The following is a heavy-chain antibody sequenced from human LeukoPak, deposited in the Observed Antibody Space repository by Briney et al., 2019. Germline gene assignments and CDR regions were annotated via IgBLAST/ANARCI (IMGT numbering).Heavy chain of an antibody. D-gene: IGHD6-13*01. CDR2: IWYGGSNK. CDR1: GFTFSSYG. Sequence: GGSLRLSCAASGFTFSSYGMHWVRQAPGKGLEWVAVIWYGGSNKYYADSVKGRFTISRDNSKNTLYLQMNSLRAEDTAVYYCAKEARISAAGTFGLDYCGQGPWSPSPQ. CDR3: AKEARISAAGTFGLDY. J-gene: IGHJ4*02. V-gene: IGHV3-30*02.